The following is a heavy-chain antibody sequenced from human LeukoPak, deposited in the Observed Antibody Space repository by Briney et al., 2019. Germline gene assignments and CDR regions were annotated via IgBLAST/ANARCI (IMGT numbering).Heavy chain of an antibody. V-gene: IGHV4-34*01. CDR2: INHSGST. Sequence: PSETLSLTCAVYGGSFSGYYRSWIRQPPGKGLEWIGEINHSGSTNYNPSLKSRVPISVDTSKNQFSLKLSSVTAADRAVYYCARDTYYYGSGGTFDYWGQGTLVTVSA. D-gene: IGHD3-10*01. CDR3: ARDTYYYGSGGTFDY. CDR1: GGSFSGYY. J-gene: IGHJ4*02.